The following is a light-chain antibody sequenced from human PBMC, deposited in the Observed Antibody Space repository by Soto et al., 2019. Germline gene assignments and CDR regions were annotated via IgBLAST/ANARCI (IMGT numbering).Light chain of an antibody. J-gene: IGKJ5*01. CDR1: QSVGSF. V-gene: IGKV3-11*01. CDR3: QQRSDWPPLT. Sequence: EIVLTQSPATLSLSPGERATLSCRASQSVGSFLTWYQQKPGQAPRLLIYDTYKRPTGVPARFTGSGSGADFTLTINSLEPEDFEVYYCQQRSDWPPLTFGQGTRLDI. CDR2: DTY.